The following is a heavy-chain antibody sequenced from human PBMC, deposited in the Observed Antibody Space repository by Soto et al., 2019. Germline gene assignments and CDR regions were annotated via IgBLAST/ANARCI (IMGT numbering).Heavy chain of an antibody. V-gene: IGHV3-15*07. CDR2: IKSKTDGGTT. D-gene: IGHD3-10*01. CDR1: GFTFSNAW. CDR3: TTDGVKKSLSIIRIYYFDY. Sequence: GGSLRLSCAASGFTFSNAWMNWVRQAPGKGLEWVGRIKSKTDGGTTDYAAPVKGRFTISSDDSKNTLYLQMNSLKTEDTAVYYCTTDGVKKSLSIIRIYYFDYWGQGTLVTVSS. J-gene: IGHJ4*02.